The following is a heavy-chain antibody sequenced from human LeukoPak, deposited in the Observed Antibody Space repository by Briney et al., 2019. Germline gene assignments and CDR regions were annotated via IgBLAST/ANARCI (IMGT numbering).Heavy chain of an antibody. J-gene: IGHJ4*02. CDR3: ARVSSGWSTSLGY. D-gene: IGHD6-19*01. Sequence: ASVKVSCTASGYTFIDYYIHWVRQAPGQGLEWMGWINPNSGGTNYAQKFQGRVTMTRDTSISTAYMELSRLRSDDTAVYYCARVSSGWSTSLGYWGQGTLVTVSS. CDR2: INPNSGGT. CDR1: GYTFIDYY. V-gene: IGHV1-2*02.